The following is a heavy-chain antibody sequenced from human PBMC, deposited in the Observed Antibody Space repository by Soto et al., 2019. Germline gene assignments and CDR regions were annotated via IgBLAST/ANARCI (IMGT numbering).Heavy chain of an antibody. CDR1: GGTFSSYA. J-gene: IGHJ6*02. V-gene: IGHV1-69*13. Sequence: SVKVSCKASGGTFSSYAISWVRQAPGQGLEWMGGIIPIFGTANYAQKFQGRVTITADESTSTAYMELSSLRSEDTAVYYCASKGRVPAATKYYYYYGMDVWGQGTTVTVSS. CDR3: ASKGRVPAATKYYYYYGMDV. CDR2: IIPIFGTA. D-gene: IGHD2-2*01.